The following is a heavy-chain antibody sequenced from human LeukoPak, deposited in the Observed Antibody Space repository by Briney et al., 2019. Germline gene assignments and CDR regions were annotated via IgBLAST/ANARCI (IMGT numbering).Heavy chain of an antibody. D-gene: IGHD3-16*01. CDR2: IRHDGSIK. CDR1: GFIFSTYG. CDR3: AKDSLAHIDY. J-gene: IGHJ4*02. Sequence: GGSLRLSCAASGFIFSTYGMYWVRQAPGKGLEWVAFIRHDGSIKNYADSVKGRSTISRDNSKNTLYLQMNSLRAEDTAVYYCAKDSLAHIDYWGQATLVTVSS. V-gene: IGHV3-30*02.